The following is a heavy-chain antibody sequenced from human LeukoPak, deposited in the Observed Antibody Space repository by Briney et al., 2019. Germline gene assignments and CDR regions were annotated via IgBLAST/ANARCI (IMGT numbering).Heavy chain of an antibody. CDR2: ISGSGGST. D-gene: IGHD5-18*01. V-gene: IGHV3-23*01. J-gene: IGHJ4*02. Sequence: GGSLRLSCAASGFTFSKYAMSWVRQAPGKGLEWVSAISGSGGSTYYADSVKGRFTISRDNSNNTLYLQMNSLRAEDTAVYYCAKSHGYSYGFDYWGQGTLVTVSS. CDR1: GFTFSKYA. CDR3: AKSHGYSYGFDY.